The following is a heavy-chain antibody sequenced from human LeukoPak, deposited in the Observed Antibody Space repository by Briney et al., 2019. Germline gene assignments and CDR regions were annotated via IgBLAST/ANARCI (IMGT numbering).Heavy chain of an antibody. CDR2: IKQDGSEK. CDR3: AREGQWLVFDY. Sequence: GGSLRLSCAASGFTFSSYWTSWVRQAPGKGLEWVANIKQDGSEKYYVDSVKGRFTISRDNAKNSLYLQMNSLRAEDTAVYYCAREGQWLVFDYWGQGTLVTVSS. CDR1: GFTFSSYW. V-gene: IGHV3-7*01. D-gene: IGHD6-19*01. J-gene: IGHJ4*02.